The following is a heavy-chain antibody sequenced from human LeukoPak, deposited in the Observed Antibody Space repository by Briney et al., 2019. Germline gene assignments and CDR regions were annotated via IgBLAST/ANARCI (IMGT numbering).Heavy chain of an antibody. CDR3: AAASHVITIFGVVTPNWFDP. V-gene: IGHV1-58*01. CDR2: IVVGSGNT. J-gene: IGHJ5*02. CDR1: GFTFTSSA. D-gene: IGHD3-3*01. Sequence: ASVKVSCKASGFTFTSSAVQWVRQARGQRLEWIGWIVVGSGNTNYAQKFQERVTITRDMSTSTAYMELSSLRSEDTAVYYCAAASHVITIFGVVTPNWFDPWGQGTLVTVSS.